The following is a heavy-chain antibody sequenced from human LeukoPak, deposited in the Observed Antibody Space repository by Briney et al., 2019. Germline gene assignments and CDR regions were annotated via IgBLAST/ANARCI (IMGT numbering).Heavy chain of an antibody. CDR1: GYTFTSYG. D-gene: IGHD2-15*01. V-gene: IGHV1-18*01. Sequence: ASVKVSCKASGYTFTSYGISWVRQAPGQGLEWMGWISAYNGNTNYAQKLQGRVTMTTDTSTSTAYMELRSLRSDDTAVYYCARDGGFVVVAATPSYYYYGMDVWGQGTTVTVSS. CDR2: ISAYNGNT. CDR3: ARDGGFVVVAATPSYYYYGMDV. J-gene: IGHJ6*02.